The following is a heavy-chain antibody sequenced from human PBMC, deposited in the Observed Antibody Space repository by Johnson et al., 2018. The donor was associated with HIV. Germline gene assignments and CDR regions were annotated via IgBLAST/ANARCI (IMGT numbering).Heavy chain of an antibody. V-gene: IGHV3-64*01. CDR1: GFTFSSYA. Sequence: VQLVESGGGLVQPGGSLRLSCAASGFTFSSYAMHWVRQAPGKGLEYVSAISSNGGSTYYANSVKGRFTISRDNSKNTLYLQMDSLRAEDTAVYYCARAFLHSSGWGPALPDAFDIWGQGTMVTVSS. D-gene: IGHD6-19*01. CDR3: ARAFLHSSGWGPALPDAFDI. J-gene: IGHJ3*02. CDR2: ISSNGGST.